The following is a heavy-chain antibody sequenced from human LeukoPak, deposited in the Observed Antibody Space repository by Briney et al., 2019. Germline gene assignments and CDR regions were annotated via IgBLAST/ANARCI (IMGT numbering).Heavy chain of an antibody. CDR2: IIPIFGTA. V-gene: IGHV1-69*06. D-gene: IGHD1-26*01. Sequence: ASVKVSCKASGGTFSSYAISWVRQAPGQGLEWMGGIIPIFGTANYAQKFQGRVTITADKSTSTAYMELSSLRSEDTAVYYCARARVGATTIGAFDIWGQGTMVTVSS. CDR3: ARARVGATTIGAFDI. CDR1: GGTFSSYA. J-gene: IGHJ3*02.